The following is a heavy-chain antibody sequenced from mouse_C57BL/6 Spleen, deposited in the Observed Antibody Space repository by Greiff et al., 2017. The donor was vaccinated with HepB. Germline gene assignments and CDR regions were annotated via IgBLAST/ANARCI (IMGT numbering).Heavy chain of an antibody. CDR3: TRAHYYYGSSPFAY. Sequence: EVKLVESGEGLVKPGGSLKLSCAASGFTFSSYAMSWVRQTPEKRLEWVAYISSGGDYIYYADTVKGRFTISRDNARNTLYLQMSSLKSEDTAMYYCTRAHYYYGSSPFAYWGQGTLVTVSA. V-gene: IGHV5-9-1*02. CDR2: ISSGGDYI. J-gene: IGHJ3*01. D-gene: IGHD1-1*01. CDR1: GFTFSSYA.